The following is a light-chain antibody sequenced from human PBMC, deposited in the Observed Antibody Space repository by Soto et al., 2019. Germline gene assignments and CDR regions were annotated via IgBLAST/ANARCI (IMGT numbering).Light chain of an antibody. CDR3: QHYNSYSEA. J-gene: IGKJ1*01. V-gene: IGKV1-5*03. CDR2: KAS. CDR1: QAISSW. Sequence: DIQMTQSPSTLSGSVGDRVTITVRASQAISSWVAWYQQKPGKAPKLLIYKASTLKSGVPSRFSGSGSGTEFTLTISSLQPDDFATYYCQHYNSYSEAFGQGTKVDIK.